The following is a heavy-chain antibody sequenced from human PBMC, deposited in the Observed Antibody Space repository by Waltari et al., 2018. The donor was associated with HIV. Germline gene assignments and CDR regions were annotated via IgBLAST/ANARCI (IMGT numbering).Heavy chain of an antibody. CDR3: ARGPGRSVDY. CDR2: VNTKTGNP. Sequence: QVQLVQSGSELKKPGASVKVSCRASGYTFTTYAINWVRQAPGQGLEWMGWVNTKTGNPTYAQDVTGRFVFSLDTSVSTAYLQINSLKAGDTAVYDCARGPGRSVDYWGQGTLVTVSS. J-gene: IGHJ4*02. D-gene: IGHD3-10*01. CDR1: GYTFTTYA. V-gene: IGHV7-4-1*02.